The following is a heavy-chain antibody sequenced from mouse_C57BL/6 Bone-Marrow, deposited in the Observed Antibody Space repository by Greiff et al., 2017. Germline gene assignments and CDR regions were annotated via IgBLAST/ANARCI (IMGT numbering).Heavy chain of an antibody. CDR2: IYPGSGST. D-gene: IGHD2-5*01. V-gene: IGHV1-55*01. CDR3: ARPYSSNYWYFDV. J-gene: IGHJ1*03. CDR1: GYTFTSYW. Sequence: VQLQQPGAELVKPGASVKMSCKASGYTFTSYWITWVKQRPGQGLEWIGDIYPGSGSTNYNEKFKSKATLTVDTSSSTAYMQLSSLPSEDSAVYYCARPYSSNYWYFDVWGTGTTVTVSS.